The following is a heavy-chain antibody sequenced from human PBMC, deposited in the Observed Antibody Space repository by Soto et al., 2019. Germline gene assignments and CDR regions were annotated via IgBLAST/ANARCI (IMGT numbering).Heavy chain of an antibody. V-gene: IGHV1-69*13. D-gene: IGHD3-10*01. CDR3: ARVYYGSDSDVFDN. J-gene: IGHJ3*02. CDR1: GGTFSTYG. Sequence: ASVKVSCKASGGTFSTYGISWVRQAPGQGLEWMGGIIPVFVTPHYAQKFQDRVTITADESTNTAYMEMSSLRSEDSAVYYCARVYYGSDSDVFDNWGQGTMVTVSS. CDR2: IIPVFVTP.